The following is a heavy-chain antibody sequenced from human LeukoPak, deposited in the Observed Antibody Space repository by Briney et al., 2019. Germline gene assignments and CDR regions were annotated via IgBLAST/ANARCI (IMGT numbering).Heavy chain of an antibody. Sequence: SETLSLTCTVSGGSISSYYWSWIRQPAGKGLEWIGRIYTSGSTNYNPSLKIRVTMSVDTSKNQFSLKLSSVTAADTAVYYCARDFSGITMVRGVILPFDHWGQGTLVTVSS. CDR3: ARDFSGITMVRGVILPFDH. D-gene: IGHD3-10*01. CDR2: IYTSGST. CDR1: GGSISSYY. J-gene: IGHJ4*02. V-gene: IGHV4-4*07.